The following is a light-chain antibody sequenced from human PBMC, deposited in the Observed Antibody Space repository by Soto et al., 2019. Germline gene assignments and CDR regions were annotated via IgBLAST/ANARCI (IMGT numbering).Light chain of an antibody. J-gene: IGKJ4*01. Sequence: EVLMTQSPATLSVSPGERVTLSCRASQSININLAWYQQKPGQAPRVLIYGASSRASGVPDRFSGSGSGTAFTLTISRPEHADFAFYYCEQYQNWPPPSFGGGTRVEIK. CDR3: EQYQNWPPPS. CDR2: GAS. CDR1: QSININ. V-gene: IGKV3D-15*01.